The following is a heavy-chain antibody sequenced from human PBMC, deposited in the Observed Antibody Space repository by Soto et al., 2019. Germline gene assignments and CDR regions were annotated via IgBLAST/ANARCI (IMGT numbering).Heavy chain of an antibody. V-gene: IGHV3-48*01. Sequence: GRSLRLSCAASGVAFSSYSMNWVRQAPGKGLERVSYISSSSSTIYYADSVKGRFTISRDNAKNSLYLQMNSLRAEDTAVYYCAREYCSSTSCINCFDPWGQGTLVTVSS. J-gene: IGHJ5*02. CDR1: GVAFSSYS. CDR2: ISSSSSTI. CDR3: AREYCSSTSCINCFDP. D-gene: IGHD2-2*01.